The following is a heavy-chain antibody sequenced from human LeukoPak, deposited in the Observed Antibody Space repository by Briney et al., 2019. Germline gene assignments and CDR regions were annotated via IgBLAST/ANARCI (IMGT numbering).Heavy chain of an antibody. CDR1: GFTVSSNY. J-gene: IGHJ4*02. Sequence: GGSLRLSCAASGFTVSSNYMSWVRQAPGKGLEWVSVIYGGGSTYYADSVKGRFTISRDNSKNTLYLPMNSLRTEDTAVYYCATYTIVVAGRITYYCGQGTLVTVSS. CDR3: ATYTIVVAGRITYY. CDR2: IYGGGST. D-gene: IGHD6-13*01. V-gene: IGHV3-66*01.